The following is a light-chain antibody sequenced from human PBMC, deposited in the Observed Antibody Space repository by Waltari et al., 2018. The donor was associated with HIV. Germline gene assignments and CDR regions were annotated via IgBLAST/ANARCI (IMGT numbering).Light chain of an antibody. J-gene: IGKJ5*01. CDR3: QQSYSSPPWIT. CDR2: STS. Sequence: EIVLTQSPGTLSLSPGERATLSCRASQSVSTSYLAWYQQMPGQAPRLLIYSTSHRATGIPDRFSGSWSGTDFTLTISRLEPEDAAVYYCQQSYSSPPWITFGQWTRLDIK. CDR1: QSVSTSY. V-gene: IGKV3-20*01.